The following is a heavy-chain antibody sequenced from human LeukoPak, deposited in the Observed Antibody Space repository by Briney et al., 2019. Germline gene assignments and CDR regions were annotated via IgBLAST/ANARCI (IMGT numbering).Heavy chain of an antibody. D-gene: IGHD1-26*01. CDR3: ARDVTSGSLWGGLEH. CDR2: INPNSGGT. V-gene: IGHV1-2*02. J-gene: IGHJ5*02. Sequence: ASVKVSCKASGYTFTGYYMHWVRQAPGQGLEWMGWINPNSGGTNYAQKFQGKVTMTRDTSISTAYMELSRLRSDDTAVYYCARDVTSGSLWGGLEHWGQGTLVTVSS. CDR1: GYTFTGYY.